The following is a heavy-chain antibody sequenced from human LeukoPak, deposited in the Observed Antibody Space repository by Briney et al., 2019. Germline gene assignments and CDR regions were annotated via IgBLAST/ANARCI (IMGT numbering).Heavy chain of an antibody. Sequence: TGGSLRLSCAASGFTFSNYWMHWARQAPGKGLVWVSRINSDGSSTSYADSVKGRFTISRDNAKNTLYLQMNSLRAEDTAVYYCARGSYQVLYFDYWGQGTLVTVSS. J-gene: IGHJ4*02. CDR3: ARGSYQVLYFDY. V-gene: IGHV3-74*01. CDR1: GFTFSNYW. CDR2: INSDGSST. D-gene: IGHD2-2*01.